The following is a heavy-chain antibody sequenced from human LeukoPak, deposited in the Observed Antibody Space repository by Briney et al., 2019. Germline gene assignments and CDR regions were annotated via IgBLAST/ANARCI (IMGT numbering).Heavy chain of an antibody. V-gene: IGHV3-73*01. CDR2: IRSKANSYAT. J-gene: IGHJ5*02. CDR1: GFTFSGSA. CDR3: TRSKGSGSYYP. D-gene: IGHD3-10*01. Sequence: GGSLRLSCAASGFTFSGSAMHWVHQASGKGLEWVGRIRSKANSYATAYAASVKGRFTISRDDSKNTAYLQMNSLKTEDTAVYYCTRSKGSGSYYPWGQGTLVTVSS.